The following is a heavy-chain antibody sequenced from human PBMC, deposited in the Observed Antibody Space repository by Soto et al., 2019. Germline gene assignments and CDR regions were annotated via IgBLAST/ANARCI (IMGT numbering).Heavy chain of an antibody. D-gene: IGHD6-13*01. V-gene: IGHV3-33*01. CDR2: IWYDGSNK. CDR3: AREEAAAGLNFDY. J-gene: IGHJ4*02. Sequence: GGSLRLSCAASGFTFSSYGMHWVRQAPGKGLEWVAVIWYDGSNKYYADSVKGRFTISRDNSKNTLYLQMNSLRAEDTAVYYCAREEAAAGLNFDYWGQGTLVTVSS. CDR1: GFTFSSYG.